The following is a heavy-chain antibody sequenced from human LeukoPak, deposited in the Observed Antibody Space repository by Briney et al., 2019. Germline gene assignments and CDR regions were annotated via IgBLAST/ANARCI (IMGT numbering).Heavy chain of an antibody. CDR1: GGSISSSSYY. V-gene: IGHV4-39*01. J-gene: IGHJ4*02. Sequence: PSETLSLTCTVSGGSISSSSYYWGWIRQPPGKGLEWIGSIYYSGSTFYNPSLKSRVTISVDTSKNQFSLKLSSVTAADTAVYYCARLAGVTHFDYWGQGTLVTVSS. CDR2: IYYSGST. D-gene: IGHD3-10*01. CDR3: ARLAGVTHFDY.